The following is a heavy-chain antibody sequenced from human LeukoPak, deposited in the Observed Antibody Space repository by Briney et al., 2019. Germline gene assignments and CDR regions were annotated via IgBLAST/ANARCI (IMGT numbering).Heavy chain of an antibody. Sequence: PGGSLRLSCAASGFTFSSDAMTWVRQAPGKGLEWVSAISRSGGNTNYADSVKGRFTISRDNSKNTLYLQMTSLRAEDTAVYYCAKSIRAYYYMDVWGKGTTVTVSS. CDR3: AKSIRAYYYMDV. CDR2: ISRSGGNT. CDR1: GFTFSSDA. J-gene: IGHJ6*03. V-gene: IGHV3-23*01.